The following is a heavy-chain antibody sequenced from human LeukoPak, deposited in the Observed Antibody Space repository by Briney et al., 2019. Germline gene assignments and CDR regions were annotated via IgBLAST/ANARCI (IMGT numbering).Heavy chain of an antibody. Sequence: SETLSLTCAVYGGSFSGYYWSWIRQPPGKGLEWIGEINHSGSTNYNPSLKSRVTISVDTSKNQFSLKLSSVTAADTAVYYCARVRRVLGYCSGGSCYQRYNWFDPWGQGTLVTVSS. CDR3: ARVRRVLGYCSGGSCYQRYNWFDP. CDR1: GGSFSGYY. J-gene: IGHJ5*02. V-gene: IGHV4-34*01. D-gene: IGHD2-15*01. CDR2: INHSGST.